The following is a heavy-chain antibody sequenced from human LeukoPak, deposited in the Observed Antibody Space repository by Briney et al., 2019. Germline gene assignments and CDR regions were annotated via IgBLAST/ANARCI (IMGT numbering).Heavy chain of an antibody. CDR2: ISGSGGST. D-gene: IGHD5-12*01. Sequence: GGFLRLSRAASGFTFSSYAMSWVRQAPGKGLEWVSAISGSGGSTYYADSVKGRFTISRDNSKNTLYLQMNSLRVEDTAVYYCAKKTRGYSGYEGTRWGQGTLVTVSS. V-gene: IGHV3-23*01. CDR3: AKKTRGYSGYEGTR. CDR1: GFTFSSYA. J-gene: IGHJ4*02.